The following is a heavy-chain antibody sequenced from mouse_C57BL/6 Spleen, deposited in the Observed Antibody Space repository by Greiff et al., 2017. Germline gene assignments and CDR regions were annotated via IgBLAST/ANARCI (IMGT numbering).Heavy chain of an antibody. J-gene: IGHJ4*01. CDR3: ASNYSNYNAMDY. CDR2: IDPSDSYS. D-gene: IGHD2-5*01. CDR1: GYTFTSYW. Sequence: VQLQQPGAELVKPGASVKLSCKASGYTFTSYWMQWVKQRPGQGLEWIGEIDPSDSYSNYNQKFKGKATLTVDTSSSTAYMQLSSLTSEDSAVYYCASNYSNYNAMDYWGQGTSVTVSS. V-gene: IGHV1-50*01.